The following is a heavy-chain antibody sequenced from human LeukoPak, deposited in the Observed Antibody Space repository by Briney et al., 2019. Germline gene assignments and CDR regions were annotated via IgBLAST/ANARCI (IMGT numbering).Heavy chain of an antibody. Sequence: GGSLRLSFAASGFTFSSYEMNWVRQAPGKGLEWVSYISSSGSTIYYADSVKGRFTISRDNSKNTLYLQVNSLRAEDTAIYYCAKDGNTRNWNYFQAKAVDWGQGTLVTVSS. D-gene: IGHD1-7*01. V-gene: IGHV3-48*03. CDR2: ISSSGSTI. J-gene: IGHJ4*02. CDR1: GFTFSSYE. CDR3: AKDGNTRNWNYFQAKAVD.